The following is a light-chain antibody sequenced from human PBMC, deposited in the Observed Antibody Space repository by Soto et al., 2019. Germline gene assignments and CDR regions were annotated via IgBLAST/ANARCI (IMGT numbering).Light chain of an antibody. CDR3: FSYAGRNNYV. CDR1: SSDVGGYNY. Sequence: QSALTQPPSASGSPGQSVTISCTGTSSDVGGYNYVSWYQQYPGKAPKLMIYEVSQRPSGVPDRFSGSKSGNTAPLTVSGLQAEDEAHYYSFSYAGRNNYVFGNGTKVTVL. V-gene: IGLV2-8*01. CDR2: EVS. J-gene: IGLJ1*01.